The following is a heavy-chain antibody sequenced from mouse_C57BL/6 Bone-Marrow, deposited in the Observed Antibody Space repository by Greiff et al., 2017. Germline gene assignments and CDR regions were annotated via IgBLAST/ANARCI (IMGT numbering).Heavy chain of an antibody. V-gene: IGHV1-69*01. J-gene: IGHJ1*03. CDR2: IDPSDSYT. CDR3: ARCWNYGSSYGYFDG. Sequence: QVQLQQSGAELVMPGASVKLSCKASGYTFTSYWMHWVKQRPGQGLEWIGEIDPSDSYTNYNQKFKGKSTLTVDKSSSTAYMQLSSLTSEDSAVXYCARCWNYGSSYGYFDGWGTGTTVTVSS. D-gene: IGHD1-1*01. CDR1: GYTFTSYW.